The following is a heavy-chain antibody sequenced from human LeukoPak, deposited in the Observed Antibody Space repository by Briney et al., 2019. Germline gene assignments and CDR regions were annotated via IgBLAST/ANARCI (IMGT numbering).Heavy chain of an antibody. D-gene: IGHD5-24*01. CDR3: ARGLEMTDPFGY. V-gene: IGHV3-66*02. CDR2: IYSGQNT. Sequence: GGSLRLSCAASGFIVSSDFMSWVRQAPGKGLEWVSVIYSGQNTYYADSVKGQFTISRDNSKNTVYLQMNSLRVEDTAVYYCARGLEMTDPFGYWGQGTLVTVSS. J-gene: IGHJ4*02. CDR1: GFIVSSDF.